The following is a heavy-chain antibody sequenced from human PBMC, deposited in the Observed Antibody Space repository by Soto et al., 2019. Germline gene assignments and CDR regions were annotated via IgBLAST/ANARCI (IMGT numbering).Heavy chain of an antibody. CDR3: ARESRAAAGMINDYGMDV. CDR2: IYYSGST. CDR1: GGSISGSSYY. D-gene: IGHD6-13*01. Sequence: ETLSLTSTVSGGSISGSSYYWGWFRQPPGTGLEWIGSIYYSGSTYYNPSLKSRVTISVDTSKNQFSLKLSSVTAADKAVYYCARESRAAAGMINDYGMDVWGQGTTVTVSS. V-gene: IGHV4-39*02. J-gene: IGHJ6*02.